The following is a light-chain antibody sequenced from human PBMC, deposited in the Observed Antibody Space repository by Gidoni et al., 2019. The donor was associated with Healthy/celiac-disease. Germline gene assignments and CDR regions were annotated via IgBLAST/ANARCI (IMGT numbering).Light chain of an antibody. CDR2: GKN. CDR3: NSRDSSGNHLV. Sequence: SSELTQDPAVSVALGQTVRITCQGDSLRSYYASWYQQKPAQAPVLVIYGKNNRPSGIPDRFSASSSGNTASLTITGAQAEDEADYYCNSRDSSGNHLVFGGGTKLTVL. V-gene: IGLV3-19*01. J-gene: IGLJ2*01. CDR1: SLRSYY.